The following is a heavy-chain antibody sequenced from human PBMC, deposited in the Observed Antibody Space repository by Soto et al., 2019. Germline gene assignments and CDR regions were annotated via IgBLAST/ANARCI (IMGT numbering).Heavy chain of an antibody. D-gene: IGHD3-16*01. V-gene: IGHV4-59*01. Sequence: SETLSLTCTVSGGSISSYYWSWIRQPPGKGLEWIGYIYYSGSTNYNPSLKSRVTISVDTSKNQFSLKLSPVTAADTAVYYCARDGSLRGNLFDYWGQGTLVTVSS. J-gene: IGHJ4*02. CDR3: ARDGSLRGNLFDY. CDR1: GGSISSYY. CDR2: IYYSGST.